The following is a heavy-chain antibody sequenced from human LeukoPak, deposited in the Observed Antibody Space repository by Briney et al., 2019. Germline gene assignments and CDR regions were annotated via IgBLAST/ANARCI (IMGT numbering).Heavy chain of an antibody. Sequence: GRSLRLSCAASGFTFSSYGMHWVRQAPGKGLEWVAVISYDGSNKYYADSVKGRFTISRDNSKNTLYLQMNSLRAEDTAVYYCAKDLIAAAEYNWFDPWGQGTLVTVSS. D-gene: IGHD6-13*01. CDR2: ISYDGSNK. CDR1: GFTFSSYG. V-gene: IGHV3-30*18. J-gene: IGHJ5*02. CDR3: AKDLIAAAEYNWFDP.